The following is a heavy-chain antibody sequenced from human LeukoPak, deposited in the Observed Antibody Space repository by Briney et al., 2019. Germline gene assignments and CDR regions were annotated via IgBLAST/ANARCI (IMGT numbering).Heavy chain of an antibody. CDR1: GFTFSSYS. CDR2: ISSSSSYI. V-gene: IGHV3-21*01. CDR3: ASRSSSWYALRY. J-gene: IGHJ4*02. D-gene: IGHD6-13*01. Sequence: GGSLRLSCAASGFTFSSYSMNWVRQAPGKGLEWVSSISSSSSYIYYADSVKGRFTISRDNAKNSLYLQMNSLRAEDTAVYYCASRSSSWYALRYWGQGTLVTVSS.